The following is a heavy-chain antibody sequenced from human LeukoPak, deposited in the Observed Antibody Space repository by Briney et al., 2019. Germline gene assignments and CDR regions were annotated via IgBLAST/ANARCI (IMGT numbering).Heavy chain of an antibody. Sequence: SETLSLTCTVSGVSISSYFWSWIRQSAGKGLEWIGYIYYSGSTNYNPSLKSRVTISVDTSKNQFSLKLSSVTAADTAVYYCARSDRGVTKHYYYYMDVWGKVTTVTISS. CDR1: GVSISSYF. D-gene: IGHD3-10*01. CDR3: ARSDRGVTKHYYYYMDV. CDR2: IYYSGST. V-gene: IGHV4-59*01. J-gene: IGHJ6*03.